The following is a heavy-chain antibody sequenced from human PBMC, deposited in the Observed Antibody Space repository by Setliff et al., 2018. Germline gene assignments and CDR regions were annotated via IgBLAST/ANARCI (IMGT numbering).Heavy chain of an antibody. CDR3: TVYNTGSSKDHY. V-gene: IGHV4-34*01. D-gene: IGHD2-8*02. J-gene: IGHJ4*02. CDR1: GGSIDSHY. CDR2: INHSGST. Sequence: KTSETLSLTCSVSGGSIDSHYWSWIRQPPGKGLEWIGSINHSGSTNYNPSLKSRVTISVDTSKNQFSLKLSSVTAADTALYYCTVYNTGSSKDHYWGQGTLVTVSS.